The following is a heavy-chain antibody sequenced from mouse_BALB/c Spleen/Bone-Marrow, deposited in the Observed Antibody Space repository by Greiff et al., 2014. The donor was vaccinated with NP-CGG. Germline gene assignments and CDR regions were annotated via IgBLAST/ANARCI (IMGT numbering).Heavy chain of an antibody. D-gene: IGHD2-1*01. J-gene: IGHJ3*01. CDR2: ISTYSGNT. CDR3: ASPIYYGNYEGFAY. CDR1: GYTFTDYA. Sequence: VQLQQSGPGLVRPGVSVKISCKGSGYTFTDYAMHWVKQSHAKSLEWIGVISTYSGNTNYNQKLKGKATMTVDKSSSTAYMELARLTSEDSAIYYCASPIYYGNYEGFAYWGQGTLVTVSA. V-gene: IGHV1-67*01.